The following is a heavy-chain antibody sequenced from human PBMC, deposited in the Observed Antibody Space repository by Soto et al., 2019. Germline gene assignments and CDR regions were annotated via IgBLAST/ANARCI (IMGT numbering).Heavy chain of an antibody. CDR3: ARHRGDYGYEDYYGMDV. Sequence: QLQLQESGPGLVKPSETLSLTCTVAGGSISGSSYYWDWIRQSPGKGLEWIGSIYYSGNKYYSPSLKSRVTLSVATSKNQFSLKLSFVTAADTAVYYCARHRGDYGYEDYYGMDVWGQGTTVTVSS. V-gene: IGHV4-39*01. J-gene: IGHJ6*02. D-gene: IGHD4-17*01. CDR1: GGSISGSSYY. CDR2: IYYSGNK.